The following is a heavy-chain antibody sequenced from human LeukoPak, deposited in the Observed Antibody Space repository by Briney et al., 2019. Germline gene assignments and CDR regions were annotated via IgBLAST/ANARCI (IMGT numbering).Heavy chain of an antibody. CDR2: IYYSGST. CDR1: GGSISSSSYY. J-gene: IGHJ4*02. V-gene: IGHV4-39*01. Sequence: PSETLSLTCTVSGGSISSSSYYWGWIRQPPGKGLEWIGSIYYSGSTYYNPSLKSRGTISVDTSKNQFSLKLSSVTAADTAVYYCASITPYSHLDYWGQGTLVTVSS. D-gene: IGHD1-26*01. CDR3: ASITPYSHLDY.